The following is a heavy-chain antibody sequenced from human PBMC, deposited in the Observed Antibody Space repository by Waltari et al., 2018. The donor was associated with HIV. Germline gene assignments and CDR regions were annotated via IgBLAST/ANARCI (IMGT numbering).Heavy chain of an antibody. CDR2: LFYSGST. Sequence: QMQLQESGPGLVKPSETLSLTCTVSGGSIGSSSHFWGWIRQPPGKGLEWIGTLFYSGSTDYNPSLKSRVTISVETSKNQFSLKMSSVTAADTAVYYCARLQGWELIGSAAFDIWGQGTMVTVSS. D-gene: IGHD1-26*01. CDR1: GGSIGSSSHF. CDR3: ARLQGWELIGSAAFDI. J-gene: IGHJ3*02. V-gene: IGHV4-39*01.